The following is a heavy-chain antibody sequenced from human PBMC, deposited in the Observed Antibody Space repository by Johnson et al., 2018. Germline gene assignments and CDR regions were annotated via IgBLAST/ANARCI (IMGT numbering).Heavy chain of an antibody. Sequence: VQLVQSGGGLVQPGGSLRLSCAASGFTFSSYDMHWVRQATGKVLEWVSAIGTAGDTYYPGSVKGRFTISRENAKNSLYLKMNSLRAGDTAVYYCARGITDAFDIGGQGTMVTVSS. D-gene: IGHD3-10*01. CDR2: IGTAGDT. J-gene: IGHJ3*02. CDR3: ARGITDAFDI. V-gene: IGHV3-13*01. CDR1: GFTFSSYD.